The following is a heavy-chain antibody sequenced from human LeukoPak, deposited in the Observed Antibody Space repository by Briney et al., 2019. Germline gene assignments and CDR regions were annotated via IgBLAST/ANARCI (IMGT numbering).Heavy chain of an antibody. CDR1: GLTFYNAR. J-gene: IGHJ4*02. CDR3: TTELDVRPNHY. D-gene: IGHD1-14*01. Sequence: TGGSLRLSCAAPGLTFYNARMSWVRQGPGEGLEWVGRIRKSDGGTTDYAAPVKGRFTISRDDSKNTLYLQMNSLKSEDTAVYYCTTELDVRPNHYWGQGTLVTVSS. V-gene: IGHV3-15*01. CDR2: IRKSDGGTT.